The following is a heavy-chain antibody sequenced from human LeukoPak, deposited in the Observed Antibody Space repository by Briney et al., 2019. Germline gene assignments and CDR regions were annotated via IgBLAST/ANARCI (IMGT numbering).Heavy chain of an antibody. CDR2: ISYDGSNK. J-gene: IGHJ5*02. CDR1: GFTFSSYG. CDR3: AARQGTKLNNWFDP. V-gene: IGHV3-30*03. Sequence: GRSLRLSCAASGFTFSSYGMHWVRQAPGKGLEWVAVISYDGSNKYYADSVKGRFTISRDNSKNTLYLQMNSLRAEDTAVYYCAARQGTKLNNWFDPWGQGTLVTVSS. D-gene: IGHD2-8*01.